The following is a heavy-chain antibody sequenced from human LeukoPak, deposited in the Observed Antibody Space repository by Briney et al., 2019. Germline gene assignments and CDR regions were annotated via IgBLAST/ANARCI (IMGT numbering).Heavy chain of an antibody. CDR2: IYYSGST. D-gene: IGHD3-22*01. CDR1: GGSISSYY. V-gene: IGHV4-59*01. CDR3: ARDRLGDY. J-gene: IGHJ4*02. Sequence: SETLSLTCTVSGGSISSYYWSWIRQPPGKGLEWIGYIYYSGSTNYNPSLKSRVTISVDTSKNQFSLKLSSVTAADTAVYYCARDRLGDYWGQGTLVTVSS.